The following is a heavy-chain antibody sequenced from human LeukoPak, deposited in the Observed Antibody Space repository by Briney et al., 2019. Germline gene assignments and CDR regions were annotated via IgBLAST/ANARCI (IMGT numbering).Heavy chain of an antibody. J-gene: IGHJ4*02. CDR2: IYHSGST. V-gene: IGHV4-30-2*01. D-gene: IGHD5-18*01. CDR1: GGSISSGGYY. CDR3: ARAGYSYGPDY. Sequence: SETLSLTCTVSGGSISSGGYYWSWIRQPPGKGLEWIGYIYHSGSTYYNPSLKSRVTISVDRSKNQFSLKLSSVTAADTAVYYCARAGYSYGPDYWGQGTLVTVSS.